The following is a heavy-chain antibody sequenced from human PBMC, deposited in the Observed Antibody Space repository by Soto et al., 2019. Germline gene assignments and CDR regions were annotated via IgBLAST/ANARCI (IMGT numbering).Heavy chain of an antibody. Sequence: EVQLSESGGDLRQPGGSLRLSCAASGFTFTNYAMTWVRQTPGKGLEWVSGISASGGLKYYADSVRGRFTVSRDNSKNILYLQMDNLRDEDTALYYCARDDILVIPGGSYNYGMDVWGHGTTVTVSS. CDR1: GFTFTNYA. D-gene: IGHD2-2*01. J-gene: IGHJ6*02. V-gene: IGHV3-23*01. CDR2: ISASGGLK. CDR3: ARDDILVIPGGSYNYGMDV.